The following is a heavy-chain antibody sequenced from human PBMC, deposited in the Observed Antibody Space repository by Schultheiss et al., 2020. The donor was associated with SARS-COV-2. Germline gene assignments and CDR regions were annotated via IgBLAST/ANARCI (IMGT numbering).Heavy chain of an antibody. V-gene: IGHV1-2*06. Sequence: ASVKVSCKTSGYSFIGYYMHWVRQAPGQGLEWMGRINPNSGGTNYAQKFQGRVTMTRDTSISTAYMELSSLRSEDTAVYYCARDRCTNGVCYSNWFDPWGQGTLVTVSS. CDR1: GYSFIGYY. J-gene: IGHJ5*02. CDR3: ARDRCTNGVCYSNWFDP. D-gene: IGHD2-8*01. CDR2: INPNSGGT.